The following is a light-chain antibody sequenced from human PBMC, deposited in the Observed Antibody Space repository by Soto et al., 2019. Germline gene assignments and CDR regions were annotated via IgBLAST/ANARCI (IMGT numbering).Light chain of an antibody. CDR3: GTWDSSLSGDVV. J-gene: IGLJ2*01. V-gene: IGLV1-51*01. CDR1: SSNIGSNY. Sequence: QSVLTQPPSVSAAPGQRVTISCSGSSSNIGSNYVSWYQQLPGTAPKLLIYDNDKRPSGIPDRFSGSKSGTSATLGITGLQTGDEAHYYCGTWDSSLSGDVVFGGGTKLTVL. CDR2: DND.